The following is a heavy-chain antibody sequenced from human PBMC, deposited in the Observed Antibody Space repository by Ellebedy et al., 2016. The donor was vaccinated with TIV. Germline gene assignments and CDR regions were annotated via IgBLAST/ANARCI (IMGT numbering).Heavy chain of an antibody. CDR1: GYTFTDYD. V-gene: IGHV1-8*01. CDR3: AKNLPRTGDFEH. J-gene: IGHJ4*02. Sequence: AASVKVSCKASGYTFTDYDINWVRQATGHGLEWQGWMNPNSGNTGYAQKFQGRVTMTRDTSINTAYMELGSLTSEDTAVYFCAKNLPRTGDFEHWGQGTLVTVSS. CDR2: MNPNSGNT. D-gene: IGHD7-27*01.